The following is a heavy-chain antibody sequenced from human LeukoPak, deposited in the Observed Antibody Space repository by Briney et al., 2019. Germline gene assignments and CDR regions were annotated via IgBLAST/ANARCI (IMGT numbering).Heavy chain of an antibody. Sequence: GGSLRLSCAASGFTFSNYAMSWVRQAPGKGLEWVSVISGGGGGTYYADSVKGRFTISRDNSQNTLYLQMDSLRAEDTAVYYCARGVVVVAATLHYWGQGTLVTVSS. V-gene: IGHV3-23*01. CDR2: ISGGGGGT. J-gene: IGHJ4*02. CDR1: GFTFSNYA. D-gene: IGHD2-15*01. CDR3: ARGVVVVAATLHY.